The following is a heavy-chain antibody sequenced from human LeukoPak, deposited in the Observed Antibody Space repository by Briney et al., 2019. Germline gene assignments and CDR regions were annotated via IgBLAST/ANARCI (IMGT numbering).Heavy chain of an antibody. D-gene: IGHD3-10*01. CDR1: GFTFSSYS. V-gene: IGHV3-48*04. Sequence: GGSLRLSCAASGFTFSSYSMNWVRQAPGKGLEWVSYISSSSSTIYYADSVKGRFTISRDNAKNSLYLQMNSLRAEDTAVYYCARDDGSGSYYKASGFDYWGQGTLVTVSS. CDR3: ARDDGSGSYYKASGFDY. CDR2: ISSSSSTI. J-gene: IGHJ4*02.